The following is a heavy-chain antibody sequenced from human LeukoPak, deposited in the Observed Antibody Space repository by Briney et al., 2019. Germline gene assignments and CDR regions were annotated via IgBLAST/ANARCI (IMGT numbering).Heavy chain of an antibody. CDR3: VRVGSDSGSYCDY. CDR2: INSDGSST. J-gene: IGHJ4*02. CDR1: GFTFSRYW. Sequence: GGSLRLSCAASGFTFSRYWMQWVRQAPGKGLVWVSRINSDGSSTSYADSVRGRFTTSRDNAKNTLYLQMNSLRAEDAAVYYCVRVGSDSGSYCDYWGQGTLVTVSS. D-gene: IGHD1-26*01. V-gene: IGHV3-74*01.